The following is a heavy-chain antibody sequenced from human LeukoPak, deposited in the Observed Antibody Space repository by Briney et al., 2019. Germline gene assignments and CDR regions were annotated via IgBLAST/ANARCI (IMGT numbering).Heavy chain of an antibody. CDR3: AKSYYYDSSGYYYPDTHFDY. CDR1: GFAFSDYR. V-gene: IGHV3-11*01. J-gene: IGHJ4*02. CDR2: ISGRGNTV. Sequence: GGSLRLSCAASGFAFSDYRMFWIRQTPGKGLEWISYISGRGNTVYYADSVKGRFTISRDNAKNSLYLQMNSLRAEDTALYYCAKSYYYDSSGYYYPDTHFDYWGQGTLVTVSS. D-gene: IGHD3-22*01.